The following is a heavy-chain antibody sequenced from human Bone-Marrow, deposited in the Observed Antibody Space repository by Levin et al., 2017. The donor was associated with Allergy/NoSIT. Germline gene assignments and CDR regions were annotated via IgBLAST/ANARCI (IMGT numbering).Heavy chain of an antibody. CDR2: ISGSGGST. Sequence: PGGSLRLSCAASGFTFSSYAMSWVRQAPGKGLEWVSAISGSGGSTYYADSVKGRFTISRDNSKNTLYLQMNSLRAEDTAVYYCATTYQLLSPWLRYFDYWGQGTLVTVSS. D-gene: IGHD2-2*01. J-gene: IGHJ4*02. V-gene: IGHV3-23*01. CDR3: ATTYQLLSPWLRYFDY. CDR1: GFTFSSYA.